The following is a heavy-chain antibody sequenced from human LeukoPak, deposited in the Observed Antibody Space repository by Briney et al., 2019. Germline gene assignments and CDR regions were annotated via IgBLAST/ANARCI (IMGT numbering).Heavy chain of an antibody. J-gene: IGHJ4*02. V-gene: IGHV4-59*06. CDR2: IYYSGST. CDR1: GGTISSYY. D-gene: IGHD3-10*01. Sequence: PSETLSLTCTVSGGTISSYYWSWIRQPPGKGLEWIGYIYYSGSTYYNPSLKSRVTISVDTSKNQFSLKLSSVTAADTAVYYCARDVFGGRGYYFDYWGQGTLVTVSS. CDR3: ARDVFGGRGYYFDY.